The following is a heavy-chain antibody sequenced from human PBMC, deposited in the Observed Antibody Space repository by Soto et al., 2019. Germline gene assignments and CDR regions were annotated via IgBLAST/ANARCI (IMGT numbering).Heavy chain of an antibody. CDR2: IIPIFGIP. V-gene: IGHV1-69*13. CDR1: GGTFSSYA. Sequence: SVKVSCKESGGTFSSYAIAWVRQAPGQGLEWMGGIIPIFGIPNYAQKFQGRVAITADESTNTAYMELSSLRSDDTAVYYCAKASQTRFNWNDLGNWFDPWGQGTLVTVSS. J-gene: IGHJ5*02. D-gene: IGHD1-1*01. CDR3: AKASQTRFNWNDLGNWFDP.